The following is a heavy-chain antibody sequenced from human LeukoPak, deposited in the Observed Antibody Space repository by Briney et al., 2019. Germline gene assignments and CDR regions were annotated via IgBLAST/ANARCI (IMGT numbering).Heavy chain of an antibody. CDR1: GYKFATDY. CDR3: ARHVSAVAGTYYFDY. CDR2: IHPGDSDT. V-gene: IGHV5-51*01. D-gene: IGHD6-19*01. Sequence: GESLKISCEASGYKFATDYIGWVRQMPGKGLEWMGIIHPGDSDTRYNPSFQGQVTISADKSISTAYLQWSSLKASDTAMYYCARHVSAVAGTYYFDYWGQGTLVTVSS. J-gene: IGHJ4*02.